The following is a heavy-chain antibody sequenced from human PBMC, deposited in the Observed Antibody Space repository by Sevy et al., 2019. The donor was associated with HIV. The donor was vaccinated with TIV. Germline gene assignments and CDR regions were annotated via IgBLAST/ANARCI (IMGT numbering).Heavy chain of an antibody. CDR3: ARGPVTMVTRRPWDAFDI. Sequence: GESLKISCAASGFTFSSYAMHWVRQAPGKGLEWVAVISYDGSNKYYADSVKGRFTISRDNSKNTLYLQMNSLRAEDTAVYYCARGPVTMVTRRPWDAFDIGGQGTMVTFSS. V-gene: IGHV3-30-3*01. CDR2: ISYDGSNK. D-gene: IGHD4-17*01. CDR1: GFTFSSYA. J-gene: IGHJ3*02.